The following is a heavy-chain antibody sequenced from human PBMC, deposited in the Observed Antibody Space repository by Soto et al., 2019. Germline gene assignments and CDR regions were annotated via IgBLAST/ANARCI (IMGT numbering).Heavy chain of an antibody. Sequence: EVQLLESGGGLVQPGGSLRLSCAASGFTFSSYAMSWVRQAPGKGLEWVSAISGSGGSTYYADSVKGRFTISRDNSKNTLYLQMNSLRAEDTAVYYCAKIFSIVPAARADWFDYWGQGTLVTVSS. CDR3: AKIFSIVPAARADWFDY. V-gene: IGHV3-23*01. CDR1: GFTFSSYA. J-gene: IGHJ4*02. CDR2: ISGSGGST. D-gene: IGHD2-2*01.